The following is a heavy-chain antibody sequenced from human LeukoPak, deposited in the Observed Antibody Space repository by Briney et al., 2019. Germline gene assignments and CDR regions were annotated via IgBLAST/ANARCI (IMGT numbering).Heavy chain of an antibody. CDR3: ARGVTILGSGDNWFDP. Sequence: SETLSLTCAVYGGSFSGYYWSWIRQPPGKGLEWIGEINHSGSTYYNPSLKSRVTISVDRSKNQFSLKLSFVTAADTAVYYCARGVTILGSGDNWFDPWGQGTLVTVSS. CDR1: GGSFSGYY. D-gene: IGHD3-3*01. CDR2: INHSGST. V-gene: IGHV4-34*01. J-gene: IGHJ5*02.